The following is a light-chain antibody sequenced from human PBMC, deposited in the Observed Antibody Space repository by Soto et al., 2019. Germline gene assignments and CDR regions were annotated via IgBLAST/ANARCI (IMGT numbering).Light chain of an antibody. V-gene: IGLV2-14*01. CDR3: SSYKSSSTLPYV. CDR2: DVN. CDR1: GSDVGGYNL. Sequence: QSVLTQPASVSGSRGQSITISCTGTGSDVGGYNLVSWYQQYPDKAPKLMIFDVNTRPSGVSNRFSGSKSGNTASLTISGLQAEDEADYYCSSYKSSSTLPYVFGTGTKLTVL. J-gene: IGLJ1*01.